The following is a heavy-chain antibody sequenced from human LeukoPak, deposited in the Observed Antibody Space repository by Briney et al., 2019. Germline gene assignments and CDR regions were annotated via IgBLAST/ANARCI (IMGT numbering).Heavy chain of an antibody. CDR1: GFTFSSHA. Sequence: GGSLRLSCAASGFTFSSHAMSWVRQAPGKGLEWVSAISGSGGSTYYADSVKGRFTISRDNSKNTLYLQMNSLRAEDTAVYYCAKILHCSGGSCYSDYFDYWGQGTLVTVSS. J-gene: IGHJ4*02. V-gene: IGHV3-23*01. CDR3: AKILHCSGGSCYSDYFDY. CDR2: ISGSGGST. D-gene: IGHD2-15*01.